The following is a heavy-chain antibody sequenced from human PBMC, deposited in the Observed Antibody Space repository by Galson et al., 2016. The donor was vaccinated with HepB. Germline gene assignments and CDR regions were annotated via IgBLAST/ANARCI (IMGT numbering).Heavy chain of an antibody. CDR1: GFTFSTYY. CDR3: ARAAWSYSDSSVYYSYYFGY. D-gene: IGHD3-22*01. J-gene: IGHJ4*02. CDR2: ISSSSGTI. V-gene: IGHV3-48*02. Sequence: SLRLSCAASGFTFSTYYMIWVRQAPGKGLEWISYISSSSGTIYYADSVRGRFTISRDNAKNSLYLQMNNLRDEDTAVYYCARAAWSYSDSSVYYSYYFGYWGQGTLVTVSS.